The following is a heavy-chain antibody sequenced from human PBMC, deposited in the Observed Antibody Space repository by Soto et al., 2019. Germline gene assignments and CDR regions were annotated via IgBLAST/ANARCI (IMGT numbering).Heavy chain of an antibody. J-gene: IGHJ5*02. D-gene: IGHD6-13*01. Sequence: EVQLLESGGGLVQPGGSLRLSCAASGFTFSSYAMSWVRQAPGKGLEWVSAISGSGGSTYYADSVKGRFTISRDNSKNTLYLQMNSLRAEDTAGYYCAKVIAAAGMGYWFDPWGQGTLVTVSS. CDR3: AKVIAAAGMGYWFDP. V-gene: IGHV3-23*01. CDR2: ISGSGGST. CDR1: GFTFSSYA.